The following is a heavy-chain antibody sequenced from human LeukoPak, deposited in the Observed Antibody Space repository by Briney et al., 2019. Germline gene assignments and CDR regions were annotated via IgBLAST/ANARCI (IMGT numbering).Heavy chain of an antibody. Sequence: SETLSLTCTVSGGSITSSNYYWGWIRQPAGKGLEWIGRIYTSGSTNYNPSLKSRVTMSVDTSKNQFSLKLSSVTAADTAVYYCAREIAVAGLMGYWYFDLWGRGTLVTVSS. CDR1: GGSITSSNYY. CDR2: IYTSGST. V-gene: IGHV4-61*02. J-gene: IGHJ2*01. CDR3: AREIAVAGLMGYWYFDL. D-gene: IGHD6-19*01.